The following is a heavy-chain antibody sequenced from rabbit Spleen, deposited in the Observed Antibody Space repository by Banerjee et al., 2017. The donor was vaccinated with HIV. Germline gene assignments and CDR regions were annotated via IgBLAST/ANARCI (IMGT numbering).Heavy chain of an antibody. Sequence: QEQLEESGGDLVKPEGSLTLTCTASGFSFSRYWMCWVRQAPGKGLEWIACIYVGNSGTTYYATWAKGRFTISKTSSTTVTLQMTSLTAADTATYFCARSLYTDNFVDGHGLWGQGTLVTVS. J-gene: IGHJ3*01. CDR2: IYVGNSGTT. CDR3: ARSLYTDNFVDGHGL. V-gene: IGHV1S45*01. CDR1: GFSFSRYW. D-gene: IGHD3-1*01.